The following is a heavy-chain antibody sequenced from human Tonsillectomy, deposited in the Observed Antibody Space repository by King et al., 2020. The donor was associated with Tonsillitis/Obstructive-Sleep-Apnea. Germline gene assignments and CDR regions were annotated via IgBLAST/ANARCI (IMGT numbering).Heavy chain of an antibody. J-gene: IGHJ4*02. Sequence: QLQESGPGLVKPSETLSLTCTVSGGSISSYYWSWFRQPPGEGLEYIGYIYYSGSTNYNPSLKSRVTISVATSKNQFSLKLSSVTAADTAVYYCARLPRACGFDYWGQGTLVTVSS. V-gene: IGHV4-59*08. CDR2: IYYSGST. CDR3: ARLPRACGFDY. CDR1: GGSISSYY. D-gene: IGHD2-21*01.